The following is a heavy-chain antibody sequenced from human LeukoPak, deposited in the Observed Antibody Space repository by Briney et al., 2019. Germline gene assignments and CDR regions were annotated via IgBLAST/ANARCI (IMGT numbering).Heavy chain of an antibody. J-gene: IGHJ4*02. CDR1: GGSFSGYY. V-gene: IGHV4-34*01. D-gene: IGHD5-18*01. CDR2: INHSGST. Sequence: SETLSLTCAVYGGSFSGYYWSWIRQPPGKGLEWIGEINHSGSTNYNPSLKSRVTISVDTSKNQFSLKLSSVTAADTAVYYCARGLRYSYGYNYWGQGTLVTVSS. CDR3: ARGLRYSYGYNY.